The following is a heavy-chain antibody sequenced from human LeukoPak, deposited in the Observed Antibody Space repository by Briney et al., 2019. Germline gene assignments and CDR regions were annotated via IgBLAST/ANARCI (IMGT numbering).Heavy chain of an antibody. CDR1: GGSISSYY. CDR2: IYYSGST. CDR3: ARAAYYDFWSGYYRAQSWFDP. J-gene: IGHJ5*02. D-gene: IGHD3-3*01. V-gene: IGHV4-59*01. Sequence: SETLSLTCTVSGGSISSYYWSWIRQPPGKGLEWIGYIYYSGSTNYNPSLKSRVTISVDTTKNQFSLKLSSVTAADTAVYYCARAAYYDFWSGYYRAQSWFDPWGQGTLVTVSS.